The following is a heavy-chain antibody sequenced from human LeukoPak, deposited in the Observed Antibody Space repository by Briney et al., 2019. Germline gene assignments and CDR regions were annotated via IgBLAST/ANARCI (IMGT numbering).Heavy chain of an antibody. CDR2: INTNTGNP. CDR1: GYTFTSYA. V-gene: IGHV7-4-1*02. J-gene: IGHJ4*02. Sequence: ASVKVSCKDSGYTFTSYAMNWVRQAPGQGLEWMGWINTNTGNPTYAQGFTGRFVFSLDTSVSTAYLQISSLKAEDTAVYYCARVSSNWNDDTADYWGQGTLVTVSS. D-gene: IGHD1-1*01. CDR3: ARVSSNWNDDTADY.